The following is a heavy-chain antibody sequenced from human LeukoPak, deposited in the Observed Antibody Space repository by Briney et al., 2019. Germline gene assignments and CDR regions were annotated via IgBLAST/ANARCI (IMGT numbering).Heavy chain of an antibody. J-gene: IGHJ4*02. CDR2: ISFDGSNK. CDR3: AKAHSSSWYYFDY. Sequence: GGSLRLSCAASGFTFSSYAMHWVRQAPGKGLEWVTLISFDGSNKFNADSVKGRFTISRDNSKNTLYLQMNSLRAEDTAVYYCAKAHSSSWYYFDYWGQGTLVTVSS. D-gene: IGHD6-13*01. V-gene: IGHV3-30-3*01. CDR1: GFTFSSYA.